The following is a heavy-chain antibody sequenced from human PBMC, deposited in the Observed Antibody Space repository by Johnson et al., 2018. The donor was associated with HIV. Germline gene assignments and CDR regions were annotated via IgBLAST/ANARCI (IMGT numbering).Heavy chain of an antibody. Sequence: QLVESGGGVVRPGGSLRLSCAASGFSFDGYAMHWVRQAPGKGLEWVSLISWDGGNTYYVDSVKGRLIISRDNNKKSLYLQMNNLRAEDTAVYYCAREPALVGANGGWGAFDIWGQWTLVTVSS. V-gene: IGHV3-43D*03. J-gene: IGHJ3*02. CDR2: ISWDGGNT. CDR3: AREPALVGANGGWGAFDI. CDR1: GFSFDGYA. D-gene: IGHD1-26*01.